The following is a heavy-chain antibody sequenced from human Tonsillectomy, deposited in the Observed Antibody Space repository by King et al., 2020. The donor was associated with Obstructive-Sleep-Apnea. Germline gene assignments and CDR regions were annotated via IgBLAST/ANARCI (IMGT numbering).Heavy chain of an antibody. CDR1: GFTFSSYG. CDR3: AKLVTVDVVVEAATAGWFDP. D-gene: IGHD2-21*02. CDR2: ISGSGGST. Sequence: EVQLVESGGGLVQPGGSLRLSCAASGFTFSSYGMTWVRQAPGKGLEWVSTISGSGGSTYYADSVKGRFTISRDNSKKTLYLQMNSLRAEATAVYYCAKLVTVDVVVEAATAGWFDPWGQGTLVTVSS. V-gene: IGHV3-23*04. J-gene: IGHJ5*02.